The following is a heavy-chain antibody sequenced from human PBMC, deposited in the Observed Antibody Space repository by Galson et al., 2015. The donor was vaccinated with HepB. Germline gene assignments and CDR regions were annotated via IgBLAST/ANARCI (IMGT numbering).Heavy chain of an antibody. V-gene: IGHV4-31*03. Sequence: TLSLTCTVSGGSISSGGYYWSWIRQHPGKGLEWIVYINYSGSTYYNPYFKSRVTISVDKTKNQSSLKLSYVIAVDAAVYYCARVHMLWYYFDYWGQGTMVTVSS. CDR3: ARVHMLWYYFDY. CDR2: INYSGST. D-gene: IGHD2-8*01. J-gene: IGHJ4*02. CDR1: GGSISSGGYY.